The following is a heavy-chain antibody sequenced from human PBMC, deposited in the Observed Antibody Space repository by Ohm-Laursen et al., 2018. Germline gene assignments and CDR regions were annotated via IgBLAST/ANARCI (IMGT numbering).Heavy chain of an antibody. D-gene: IGHD4-11*01. CDR3: AREFVRFGSAETVTHYYYGMDV. CDR1: GFTFSSYG. CDR2: IWYDGSNK. V-gene: IGHV3-33*01. J-gene: IGHJ6*02. Sequence: SLRLSCAASGFTFSSYGMHWVRQAPGKGLEWVAGIWYDGSNKYYADSVKGRFTISRDNFKNTAYLQMNSLRAEDTAVYYCAREFVRFGSAETVTHYYYGMDVWGQGTTVTVSS.